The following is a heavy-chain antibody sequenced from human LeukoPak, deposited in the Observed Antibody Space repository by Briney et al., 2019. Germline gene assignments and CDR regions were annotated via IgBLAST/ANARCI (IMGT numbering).Heavy chain of an antibody. CDR2: IGSKAYGGTT. J-gene: IGHJ4*02. Sequence: GGSLRLSCTASGFTFGDYAMSWVRQAPGKGLGWVGFIGSKAYGGTTGYAASVKGRFTISRDDSKSIAYLQMNSLKTEDTAVYYCTRAPLYYYDSSGLSAYWGQGTLVTVSS. D-gene: IGHD3-22*01. CDR3: TRAPLYYYDSSGLSAY. CDR1: GFTFGDYA. V-gene: IGHV3-49*04.